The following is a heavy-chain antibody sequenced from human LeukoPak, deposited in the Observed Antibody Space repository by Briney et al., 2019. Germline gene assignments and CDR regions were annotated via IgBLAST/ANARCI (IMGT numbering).Heavy chain of an antibody. J-gene: IGHJ4*02. CDR3: ARDGRTVTTDFDY. Sequence: GGSLRLSCAASGFTFSSYSMNWVRQAPGKGLEWVSSISSSSSYRYYADSVKGRFTISRDNAKNSLYLQMNSLRAEDTAVYYCARDGRTVTTDFDYWGQGTLVTVSS. V-gene: IGHV3-21*01. CDR1: GFTFSSYS. CDR2: ISSSSSYR. D-gene: IGHD4-11*01.